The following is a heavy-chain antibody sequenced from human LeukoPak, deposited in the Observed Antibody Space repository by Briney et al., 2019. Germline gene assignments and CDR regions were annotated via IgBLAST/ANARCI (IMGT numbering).Heavy chain of an antibody. J-gene: IGHJ4*02. CDR2: IKQDGSEE. Sequence: PGGSLRLSCVASVFSFNSYWMTWVRQAPGKGLEWLASIKQDGSEEYYVDSVKGRFTISRDNAKNSLYLQMNSLRAEDTAVYYCARGAGFKTDHWGQGILVTVSS. V-gene: IGHV3-7*04. CDR3: ARGAGFKTDH. CDR1: VFSFNSYW.